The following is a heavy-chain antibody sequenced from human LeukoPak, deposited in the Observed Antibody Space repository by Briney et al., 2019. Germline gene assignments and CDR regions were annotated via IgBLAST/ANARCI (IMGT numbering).Heavy chain of an antibody. CDR2: IYTSGST. CDR1: GGSISSYY. J-gene: IGHJ5*02. D-gene: IGHD4-11*01. V-gene: IGHV4-4*09. CDR3: ARHSLSESDYSNFLEGWFDP. Sequence: TSETLSLTCTVSGGSISSYYWSWIRQPPGKGLEWIGYIYTSGSTNYNPSLKSRVTISVDTSKNQFSLKLSSVTAADTAVYYCARHSLSESDYSNFLEGWFDPWGQGTLVTVSS.